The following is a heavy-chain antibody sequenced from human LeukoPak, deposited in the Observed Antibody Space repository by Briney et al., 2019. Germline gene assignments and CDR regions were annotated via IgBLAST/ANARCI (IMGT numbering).Heavy chain of an antibody. D-gene: IGHD2-2*01. CDR1: GYTFTSYG. Sequence: GASVKVSCKASGYTFTSYGISGVRQAPGQGLEWMGWISADNGKTNYAQKLQGRVTMTTDTSTTTAYMELRSLRSDDTAVYYCARAMCSSTICHGRNDYWGQGTLVTVSS. CDR3: ARAMCSSTICHGRNDY. J-gene: IGHJ4*02. V-gene: IGHV1-18*04. CDR2: ISADNGKT.